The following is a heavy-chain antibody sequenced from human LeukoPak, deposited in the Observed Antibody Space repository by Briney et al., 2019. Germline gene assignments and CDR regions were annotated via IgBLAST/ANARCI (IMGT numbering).Heavy chain of an antibody. Sequence: PGGSLRLSCAASGFTFSSYWMSWVRQAPGKGLEWVANIKQDGSEKYYVDSVKGRFTISRDNAKNSLYLQMNSLRAEDTAVYYCAREENYYDSSGYYHVPYFDYWGQGTLVTVSS. V-gene: IGHV3-7*01. CDR3: AREENYYDSSGYYHVPYFDY. D-gene: IGHD3-22*01. J-gene: IGHJ4*02. CDR1: GFTFSSYW. CDR2: IKQDGSEK.